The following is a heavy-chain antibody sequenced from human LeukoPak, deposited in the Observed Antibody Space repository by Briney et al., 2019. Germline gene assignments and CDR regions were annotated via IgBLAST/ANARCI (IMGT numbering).Heavy chain of an antibody. D-gene: IGHD3-10*01. CDR1: GGSINTYY. J-gene: IGHJ4*02. CDR2: IHYRGSP. Sequence: PSETLSLTCTVPGGSINTYYWSWIRQPPGKGLEWIGNIHYRGSPNYNPSLKSRVTISVDTSNNQFPLKLRSVTAADTAVYYCARHNKTPTYYYGSGSYLDSWGQGTLVTVSS. V-gene: IGHV4-59*08. CDR3: ARHNKTPTYYYGSGSYLDS.